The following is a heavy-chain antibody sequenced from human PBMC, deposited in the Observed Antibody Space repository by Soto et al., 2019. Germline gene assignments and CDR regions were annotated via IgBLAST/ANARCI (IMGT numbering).Heavy chain of an antibody. D-gene: IGHD6-13*01. V-gene: IGHV3-43*02. CDR1: GFTFDDYA. J-gene: IGHJ3*02. CDR3: AKDIGTYSSSDAFDI. CDR2: ISGDGGST. Sequence: SCAASGFTFDDYAMHWVRQAPGKGLEWVSLISGDGGSTYYADSVKGRFTISRDNSKNSLYLQMNSLRTEDTALYYCAKDIGTYSSSDAFDIWGQGTMVTVSS.